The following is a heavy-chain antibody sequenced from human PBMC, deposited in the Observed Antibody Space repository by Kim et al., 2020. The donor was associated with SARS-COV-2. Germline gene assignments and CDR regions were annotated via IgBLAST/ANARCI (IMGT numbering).Heavy chain of an antibody. Sequence: ADSVKGRFTISRDNSKNTLYRQMNSLRAEDTAVYYCARDQIVGATGAFDIWGQGTMVTVSS. J-gene: IGHJ3*02. D-gene: IGHD1-26*01. V-gene: IGHV3-30*01. CDR3: ARDQIVGATGAFDI.